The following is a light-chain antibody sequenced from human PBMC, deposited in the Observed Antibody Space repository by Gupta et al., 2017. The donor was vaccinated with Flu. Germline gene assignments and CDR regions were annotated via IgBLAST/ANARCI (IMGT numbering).Light chain of an antibody. CDR2: DVS. CDR1: TSDVGGYNS. V-gene: IGLV2-14*01. Sequence: QSALTKPASVSGSPGQSIPISCTGTTSDVGGYNSVSWYQQRPGTAPKLMIYDVSTRPSGISNRFSGSKSGNTASLTISGRQAEDEADYYCSSYTSGSTLVVAFGGGTKLTVL. J-gene: IGLJ2*01. CDR3: SSYTSGSTLVVA.